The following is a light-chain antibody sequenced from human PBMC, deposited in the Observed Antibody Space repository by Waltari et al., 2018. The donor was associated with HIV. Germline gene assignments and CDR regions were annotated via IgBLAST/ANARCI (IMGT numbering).Light chain of an antibody. J-gene: IGLJ3*02. Sequence: QSALTQPRSVSGSPGQSISISCTGTSSDVGGYKYVSWYRQYPGEVPKLMISDVTQRPSGFPDRVSGSKSGNTASLTISGLQAEDEADYYCCSYAGVYTRWVFGGGTKLTVL. CDR1: SSDVGGYKY. CDR3: CSYAGVYTRWV. CDR2: DVT. V-gene: IGLV2-11*01.